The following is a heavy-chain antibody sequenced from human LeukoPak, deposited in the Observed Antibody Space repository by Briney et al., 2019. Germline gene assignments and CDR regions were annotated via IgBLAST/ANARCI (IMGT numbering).Heavy chain of an antibody. Sequence: GGSLRLSCAASGFTFRSYSMYWVLQAPGKGLEWVSYISSRSSNIYYADSVKGRFTISRDNAKDSLYLQMNSLRDEDTAVYYCARIPGGYYYAMDVWGQGTTVTVSS. V-gene: IGHV3-48*02. D-gene: IGHD3-16*01. CDR1: GFTFRSYS. CDR3: ARIPGGYYYAMDV. CDR2: ISSRSSNI. J-gene: IGHJ6*02.